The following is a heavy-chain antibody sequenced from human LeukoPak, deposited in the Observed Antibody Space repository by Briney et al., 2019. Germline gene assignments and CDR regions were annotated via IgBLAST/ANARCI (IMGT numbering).Heavy chain of an antibody. V-gene: IGHV1-8*01. CDR3: ARGPEVGAAAADY. CDR1: GYIFTSYD. CDR2: MNPNSGDT. Sequence: ASVKVSCKASGYIFTSYDINWVRQATGQGLEWMGWMNPNSGDTGYAQTFLGRVTLTRDTSISTAYMELSSLRSEDTAVYYCARGPEVGAAAADYWGQGTLVTVSS. J-gene: IGHJ4*02. D-gene: IGHD6-13*01.